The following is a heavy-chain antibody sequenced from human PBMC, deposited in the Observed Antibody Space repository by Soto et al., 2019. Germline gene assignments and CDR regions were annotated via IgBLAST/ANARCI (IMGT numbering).Heavy chain of an antibody. J-gene: IGHJ4*01. CDR3: TSLFLNWIYGVY. D-gene: IGHD1-7*01. Sequence: GGSLRLFCVASGITVSSNYMTWVSQAPGKGLEWVSVLYSGGSTYYADSVKGRFTISRYNSKNTLFLQMNSLRAEDTAVYYCTSLFLNWIYGVYWGYGTLVTVSP. V-gene: IGHV3-53*01. CDR1: GITVSSNY. CDR2: LYSGGST.